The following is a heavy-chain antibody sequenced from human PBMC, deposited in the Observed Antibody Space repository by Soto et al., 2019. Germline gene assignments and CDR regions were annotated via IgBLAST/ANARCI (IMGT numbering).Heavy chain of an antibody. CDR2: INHSGSI. J-gene: IGHJ4*02. CDR1: GGSFSGFY. Sequence: PSETLSLTCAVYGGSFSGFYWSWIRRPPGKGLEWIGEINHSGSINYNASLKSRLTISVDTSKNQFSLKLTSVTAADTAVYFCARGRTGYSSSWYVDWGQGTLVTVSS. CDR3: ARGRTGYSSSWYVD. D-gene: IGHD6-13*01. V-gene: IGHV4-34*01.